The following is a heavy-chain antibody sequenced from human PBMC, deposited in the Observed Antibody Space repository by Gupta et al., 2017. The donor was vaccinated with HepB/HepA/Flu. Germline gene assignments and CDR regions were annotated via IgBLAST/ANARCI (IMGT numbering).Heavy chain of an antibody. D-gene: IGHD2-21*02. CDR1: GGSFSGYY. CDR2: INHRGST. J-gene: IGHJ5*02. Sequence: QVQLQQWGAGLLKPSETLSPTCAVYGGSFSGYYWSWIRQPPGKGLEWIGEINHRGSTNYNPSLKSRVTIAVDTSKNQFSLKLSAVTAADTAVYYCERGIVVVTAMGFDPWGQGTLVTVSA. CDR3: ERGIVVVTAMGFDP. V-gene: IGHV4-34*01.